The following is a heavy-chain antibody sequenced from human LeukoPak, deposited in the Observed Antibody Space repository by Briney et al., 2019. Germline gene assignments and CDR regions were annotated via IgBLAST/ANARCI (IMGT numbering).Heavy chain of an antibody. V-gene: IGHV3-48*03. CDR2: ISSSGNAI. J-gene: IGHJ4*02. CDR1: GFTFSSYD. CDR3: ARRFES. Sequence: GGSLRLSCAASGFTFSSYDMNWVRQAPGKGPEWASYISSSGNAIYYADSVKGRFTISRDNAKNSLYLQMNSLRAEDTAVYYCARRFESWGQGTLVTVSS.